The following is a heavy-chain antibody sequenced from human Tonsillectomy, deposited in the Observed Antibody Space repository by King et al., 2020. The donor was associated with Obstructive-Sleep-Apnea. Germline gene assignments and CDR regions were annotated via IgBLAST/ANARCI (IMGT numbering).Heavy chain of an antibody. CDR2: ISGRGGST. Sequence: DVQLVESGGGLVQPGGSLRLSCAASGFTFSSYAMSWVRQAPGKGREGVSAISGRGGSTYYADSVKDRFTISRDNSKNTLYLQMNSLRAEDTAVYYCAKAQERYYYDSSGTYWGQGTLVTVSS. CDR3: AKAQERYYYDSSGTY. J-gene: IGHJ4*02. V-gene: IGHV3-23*04. D-gene: IGHD3-22*01. CDR1: GFTFSSYA.